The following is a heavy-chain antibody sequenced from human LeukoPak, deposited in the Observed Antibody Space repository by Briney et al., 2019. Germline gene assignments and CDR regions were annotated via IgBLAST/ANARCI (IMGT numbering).Heavy chain of an antibody. J-gene: IGHJ5*02. CDR1: GDSVSSNSAA. CDR3: ARSLPDWFDP. Sequence: SQTLSLTCAISGDSVSSNSAAWNWIRQSASRGLEWLGRTYYRSTWYNDYAVSLKGRITINPDTSKNQFSLQLNSVTPEDTAVYYCARSLPDWFDPWGQGTLVTVSS. V-gene: IGHV6-1*01. CDR2: TYYRSTWYN.